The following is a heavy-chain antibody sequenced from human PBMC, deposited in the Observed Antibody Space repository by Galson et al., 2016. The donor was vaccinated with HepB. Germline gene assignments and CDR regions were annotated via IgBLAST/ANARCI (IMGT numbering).Heavy chain of an antibody. CDR3: ARELYP. J-gene: IGHJ5*02. Sequence: SLRLSCAASGLSFSDYYMSWIRQAPGKGLEWVAYISRSGDMMYYADSVKGRFTISRDNAKNSVFLQMNSLRPEDTAVYYCARELYPWGQGTLVTVSS. CDR2: ISRSGDMM. V-gene: IGHV3-11*01. CDR1: GLSFSDYY.